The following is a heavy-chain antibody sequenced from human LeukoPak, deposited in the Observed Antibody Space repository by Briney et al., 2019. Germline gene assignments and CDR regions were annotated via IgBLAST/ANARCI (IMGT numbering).Heavy chain of an antibody. CDR2: INWNGGDT. V-gene: IGHV3-20*04. D-gene: IGHD6-19*01. CDR1: GFTVSSNY. Sequence: PGGSLRLSCAASGFTVSSNYMSWVRQAPGKGLEWVSGINWNGGDTGYADSVEGRFTISRDNAKNSLYLQMNSVRAEDRAFYYCARSDSSGWKSYFDYWGQGTQVTVSS. J-gene: IGHJ4*02. CDR3: ARSDSSGWKSYFDY.